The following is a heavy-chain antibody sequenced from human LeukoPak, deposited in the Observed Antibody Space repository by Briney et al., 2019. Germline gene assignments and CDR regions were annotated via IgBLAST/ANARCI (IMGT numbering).Heavy chain of an antibody. V-gene: IGHV3-23*01. D-gene: IGHD3-3*01. CDR3: AESIFGGTIRGAFDI. CDR2: ISGSGGST. CDR1: GFAFSSYA. J-gene: IGHJ3*02. Sequence: GASLRLSCAASGFAFSSYAISWVRQAPGKGLEWVSAISGSGGSTYYADSVKGRFTISRDNSKNTLYLQMNSLRAEDTAVYYCAESIFGGTIRGAFDIWGQGTMVTVSS.